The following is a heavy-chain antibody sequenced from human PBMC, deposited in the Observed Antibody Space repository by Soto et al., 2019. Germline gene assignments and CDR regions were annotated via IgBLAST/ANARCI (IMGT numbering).Heavy chain of an antibody. D-gene: IGHD3-3*01. Sequence: ESGGGLVQPGGSLRLSCAASGFTVSSNYMSWVRQAPGKGLEWVSAIYSGGSTYYADSVKGRFTISRDNSKNTLYLQMNSLRAEDTAVYYCARLDFWSGYYFDPWGQGTLVTVSS. J-gene: IGHJ5*02. CDR1: GFTVSSNY. CDR3: ARLDFWSGYYFDP. CDR2: IYSGGST. V-gene: IGHV3-66*01.